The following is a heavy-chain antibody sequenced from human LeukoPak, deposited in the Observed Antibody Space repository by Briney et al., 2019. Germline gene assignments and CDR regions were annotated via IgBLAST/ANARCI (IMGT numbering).Heavy chain of an antibody. Sequence: GGSLRLSCAASGFTFSNYGMHWVRQAPGKGLEWAAVISYDGSNKYYADSVKGRFTISRDNSKNTLYLQMNSLRAEDTAVYYCAKDRRRGMAIPRGAIWDYWGQGTLVTVSS. CDR1: GFTFSNYG. D-gene: IGHD5-24*01. V-gene: IGHV3-30*18. CDR2: ISYDGSNK. CDR3: AKDRRRGMAIPRGAIWDY. J-gene: IGHJ4*02.